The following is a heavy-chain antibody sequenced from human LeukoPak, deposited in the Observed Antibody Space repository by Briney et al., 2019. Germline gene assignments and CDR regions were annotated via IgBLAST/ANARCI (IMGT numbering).Heavy chain of an antibody. V-gene: IGHV4-59*01. CDR2: IYHSGYT. D-gene: IGHD6-19*01. CDR1: GGSISSYY. J-gene: IGHJ4*02. Sequence: PSETLSLTCTVSGGSISSYYWSWIRQPPGKGLEWIGYIYHSGYTNYNPSLKSRVTISVDTSKNQFSQKVSSVTAADTAVYYCARSSSSLEYSDYWGQGALVTVSS. CDR3: ARSSSSLEYSDY.